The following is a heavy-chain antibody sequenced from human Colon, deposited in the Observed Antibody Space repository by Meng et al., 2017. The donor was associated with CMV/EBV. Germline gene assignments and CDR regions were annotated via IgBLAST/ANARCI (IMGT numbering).Heavy chain of an antibody. CDR2: MNPNSGNV. CDR3: ARSQAREVFDSSGPYYSRPIDN. D-gene: IGHD3-22*01. V-gene: IGHV1-8*01. J-gene: IGHJ4*02. Sequence: ASVKVSCKASGYSFNTYDITWVRQAPGHGLEWMGWMNPNSGNVGYARKVQGRVTLTRDTSINTSYMELSSLNSEDTAVYYCARSQAREVFDSSGPYYSRPIDNWGQGTLVTVSS. CDR1: GYSFNTYD.